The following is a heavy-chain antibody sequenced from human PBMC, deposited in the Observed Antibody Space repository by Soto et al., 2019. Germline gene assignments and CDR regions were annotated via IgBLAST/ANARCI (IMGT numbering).Heavy chain of an antibody. Sequence: QVQLVESGGGVVQPGRSLRLSCAASGFTFSNYGMHWVRQAPGKGLEWVAVIWYDGSNKYYADSVKGRFTISRDNSKNTLYLQMNSLRAEDTAVYYCARTALYYDSNGYFFDYWGQGTLVTVSS. V-gene: IGHV3-33*01. CDR2: IWYDGSNK. CDR1: GFTFSNYG. CDR3: ARTALYYDSNGYFFDY. J-gene: IGHJ4*02. D-gene: IGHD3-22*01.